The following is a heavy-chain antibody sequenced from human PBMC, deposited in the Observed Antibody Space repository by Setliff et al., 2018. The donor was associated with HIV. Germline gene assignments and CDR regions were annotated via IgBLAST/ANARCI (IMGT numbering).Heavy chain of an antibody. V-gene: IGHV3-33*01. Sequence: GGSLRLSCAASGFTFSSYGMHWVRQAPGRGLEFVAAIWSDGRNKYYADSVKGRFTISRDNSKNTLFLQMNSLRAEDTAIYYCARVPTSSWYVTTQRTKEYFHHWGQGTLVTVSS. CDR1: GFTFSSYG. J-gene: IGHJ1*01. CDR2: IWSDGRNK. CDR3: ARVPTSSWYVTTQRTKEYFHH. D-gene: IGHD6-13*01.